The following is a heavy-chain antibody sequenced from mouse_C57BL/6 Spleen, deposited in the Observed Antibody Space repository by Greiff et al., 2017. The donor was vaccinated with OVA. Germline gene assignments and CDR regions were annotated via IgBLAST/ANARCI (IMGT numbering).Heavy chain of an antibody. CDR2: IDPEDGDT. D-gene: IGHD2-5*01. CDR3: TTYSNYGDYCAMDY. J-gene: IGHJ4*01. CDR1: GFTITDYY. Sequence: VQLQQSGAELVRPGASVKLSCTASGFTITDYYMHWVKQRPEQGLEWIGRIDPEDGDTEYAPKFQGKATMTADTSSNTAYLQLSSLTSEDTAVYYCTTYSNYGDYCAMDYWGQGTSVTVSS. V-gene: IGHV14-1*01.